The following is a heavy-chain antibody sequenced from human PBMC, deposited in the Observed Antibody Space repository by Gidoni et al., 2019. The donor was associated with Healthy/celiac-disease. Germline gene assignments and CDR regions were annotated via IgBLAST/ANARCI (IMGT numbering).Heavy chain of an antibody. CDR2: ISGSGGST. Sequence: VSAISGSGGSTYYADAVKGRFTISIDNSKNTLYLQMNSLRAEDTAVYYCSKQFLDGYSYELVFGSDYWGQGTLVTVSS. J-gene: IGHJ4*02. V-gene: IGHV3-23*01. D-gene: IGHD5-18*01. CDR3: SKQFLDGYSYELVFGSDY.